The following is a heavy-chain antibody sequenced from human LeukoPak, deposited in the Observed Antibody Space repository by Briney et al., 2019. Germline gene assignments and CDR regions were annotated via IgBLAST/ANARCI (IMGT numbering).Heavy chain of an antibody. CDR2: INPSGGST. V-gene: IGHV1-46*01. D-gene: IGHD5-18*01. CDR3: AREGNTAYYFDY. Sequence: GASVKVSCKASGYTFTSYYLHWVRQAPGQGLEWMGIINPSGGSTSYAQKFQGRVTMTRDTSTSTVYMELSSLRSEDTAVYYCAREGNTAYYFDYWGRGTLVTVSS. CDR1: GYTFTSYY. J-gene: IGHJ4*02.